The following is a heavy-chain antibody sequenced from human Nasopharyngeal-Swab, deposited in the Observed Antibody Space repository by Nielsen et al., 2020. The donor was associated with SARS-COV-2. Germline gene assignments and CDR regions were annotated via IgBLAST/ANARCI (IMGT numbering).Heavy chain of an antibody. CDR2: IYHSGST. Sequence: LRLSCAVSGGSIISGGYSWSWIRQPPGKGLEWIGYIYHSGSTYYNPSLKSRVTISVDRSKNQFSLKLSSVTAADTAVYYCARYGDYVSFDYWGQGTLVTVSS. V-gene: IGHV4-30-2*01. D-gene: IGHD4-17*01. CDR1: GGSIISGGYS. J-gene: IGHJ4*02. CDR3: ARYGDYVSFDY.